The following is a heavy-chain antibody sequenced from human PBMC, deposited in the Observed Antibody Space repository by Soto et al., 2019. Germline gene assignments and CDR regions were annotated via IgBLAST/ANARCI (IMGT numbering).Heavy chain of an antibody. D-gene: IGHD3-10*01. V-gene: IGHV5-51*01. CDR1: GYSFTSYW. J-gene: IGHJ6*02. Sequence: LGESLKISCKGSGYSFTSYWIGWVRQMPGKGLEWMGIIYPGDSDTRYSPSFQGQVTISADKSISTAYLQWSSLKASDTAMYYCARLDGWFGELLSYGMDVWGQGTTVTVSS. CDR2: IYPGDSDT. CDR3: ARLDGWFGELLSYGMDV.